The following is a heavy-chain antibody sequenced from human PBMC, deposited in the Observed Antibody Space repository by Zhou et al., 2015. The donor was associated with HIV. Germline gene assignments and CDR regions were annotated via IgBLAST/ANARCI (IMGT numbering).Heavy chain of an antibody. D-gene: IGHD3-3*01. Sequence: QVQLVQSGAEVKKPGASVKVSCKASGYTFTSYYMHWVRQAPGQGLEWMGIINPSGGSTSYAQKFQGRVTMTRDTSTSTVYMELSSLRSEDTAVYYCARDRGVFGVVITWFDPWGQGTLVTVSS. CDR1: GYTFTSYY. V-gene: IGHV1-46*01. CDR2: INPSGGST. CDR3: ARDRGVFGVVITWFDP. J-gene: IGHJ5*02.